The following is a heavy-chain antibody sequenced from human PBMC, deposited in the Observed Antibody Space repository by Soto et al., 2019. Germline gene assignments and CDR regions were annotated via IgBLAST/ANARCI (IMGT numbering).Heavy chain of an antibody. Sequence: GGSLRLSCAASGFTFSSYAMHWVRQAPGKGLEWVAVISYDGSNKYYADSVKGRFTISRDNSKKTLYLQMNSLRAEDTAVYYCARRPGPASLLWFGELLSGGPFDYWGQGTLVTVSS. CDR3: ARRPGPASLLWFGELLSGGPFDY. D-gene: IGHD3-10*01. CDR1: GFTFSSYA. V-gene: IGHV3-30-3*01. J-gene: IGHJ4*02. CDR2: ISYDGSNK.